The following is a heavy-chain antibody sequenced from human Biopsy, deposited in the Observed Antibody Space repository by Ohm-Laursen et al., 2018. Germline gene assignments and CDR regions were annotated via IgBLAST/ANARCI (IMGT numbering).Heavy chain of an antibody. CDR3: ARQVDFWSGYVDY. CDR1: GGSISDSTYH. Sequence: TLSLTCTVSGGSISDSTYHWGWIRQSPGKGLEWIGNIYYSGNTDYSPSLKSRVTISVDTSNNQFPLKLRSVTAADTAVYYCARQVDFWSGYVDYWGQGTLVAVSS. J-gene: IGHJ4*02. V-gene: IGHV4-39*01. CDR2: IYYSGNT. D-gene: IGHD3-3*01.